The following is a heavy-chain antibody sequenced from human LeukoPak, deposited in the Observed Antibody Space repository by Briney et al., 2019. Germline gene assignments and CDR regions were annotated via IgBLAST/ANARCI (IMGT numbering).Heavy chain of an antibody. J-gene: IGHJ4*02. Sequence: SETLSLTCTVSGGSISSSSYYWSWIRQPPGKGLEWIGYISYRGDTDYSPSLKSRVTISVDTSKNQFSLSLSSVTAADTAVYYCARAFGGSFGRYEYWGQGALVTVSS. CDR1: GGSISSSSYY. V-gene: IGHV4-61*01. CDR3: ARAFGGSFGRYEY. CDR2: ISYRGDT. D-gene: IGHD1-26*01.